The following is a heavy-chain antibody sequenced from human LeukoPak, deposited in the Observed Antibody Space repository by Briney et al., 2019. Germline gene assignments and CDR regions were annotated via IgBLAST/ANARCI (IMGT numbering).Heavy chain of an antibody. CDR1: GFTFISYV. CDR2: ISGSGGST. D-gene: IGHD6-13*01. J-gene: IGHJ4*02. Sequence: PGGSLRVSRVSSGFTFISYVMSSVRPAPGKGLEWVSAISGSGGSTYYADSVKGRFTISRDNSKNTLYLQMNSLRAEDTAVYYCAKSLTGYSSSWADYWGQGTLVTVSS. V-gene: IGHV3-23*01. CDR3: AKSLTGYSSSWADY.